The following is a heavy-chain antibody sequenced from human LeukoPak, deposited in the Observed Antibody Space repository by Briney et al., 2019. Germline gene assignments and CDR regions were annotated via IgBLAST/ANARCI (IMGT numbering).Heavy chain of an antibody. CDR1: GGTFSSYA. Sequence: SVKVSCKASGGTFSSYAISWVRQAPGQGLEWMGGIIPIFGTANYAQKFQGRVTITADESTSTAYMELSSLRSEDTAVYYCARSERDDGNDAFDIWGQGTMVTVSS. J-gene: IGHJ3*02. V-gene: IGHV1-69*01. D-gene: IGHD1-26*01. CDR3: ARSERDDGNDAFDI. CDR2: IIPIFGTA.